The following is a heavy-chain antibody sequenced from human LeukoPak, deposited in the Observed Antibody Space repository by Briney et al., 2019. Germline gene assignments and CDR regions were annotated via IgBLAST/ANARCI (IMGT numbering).Heavy chain of an antibody. V-gene: IGHV3-7*01. CDR2: IKQDGSEK. CDR3: ARDNALGSSSWYYYRKRINYFDY. D-gene: IGHD6-13*01. Sequence: GGSLRLSCAASGFTFSSYWMSWVRQAPGKGLEWVANIKQDGSEKYYVDSVKGRFTISRDNAKNSLYLQMNSLRAEDTAVYYCARDNALGSSSWYYYRKRINYFDYWGQGTLVTVSS. CDR1: GFTFSSYW. J-gene: IGHJ4*02.